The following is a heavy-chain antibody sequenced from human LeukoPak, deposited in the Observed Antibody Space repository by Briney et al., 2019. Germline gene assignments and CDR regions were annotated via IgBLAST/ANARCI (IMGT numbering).Heavy chain of an antibody. V-gene: IGHV1-18*01. D-gene: IGHD3-10*01. J-gene: IGHJ4*02. CDR2: ISAYNGDT. Sequence: GASVKVSCKASGYTFTSYGISWVRQAPGQGLEWMGWISAYNGDTNYAQKLQGRVTMTTDTSTSTAYMELRSLRSDDTAVYYCARGELWFGELLSFDYWGQGTLVTVSS. CDR1: GYTFTSYG. CDR3: ARGELWFGELLSFDY.